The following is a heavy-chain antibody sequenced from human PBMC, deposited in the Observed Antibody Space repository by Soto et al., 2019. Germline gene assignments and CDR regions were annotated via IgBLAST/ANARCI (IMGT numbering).Heavy chain of an antibody. Sequence: QVQLQESGPGLVKPSETLTLICNVSGDSMSGYYGSWVRQPAGKGLEWIGRVYSSGVANYNPSLASRVTMSIDTSKNQFSLSLRSVTAADTAVYFCARLGSGSSLVYWGQGIPVTVSS. D-gene: IGHD6-6*01. V-gene: IGHV4-4*07. CDR3: ARLGSGSSLVY. J-gene: IGHJ4*02. CDR1: GDSMSGYY. CDR2: VYSSGVA.